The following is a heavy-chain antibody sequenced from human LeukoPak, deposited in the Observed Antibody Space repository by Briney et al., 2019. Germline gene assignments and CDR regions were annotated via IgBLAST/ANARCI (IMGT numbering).Heavy chain of an antibody. V-gene: IGHV3-23*01. CDR3: AKENWALDY. Sequence: GGSLRLSCAASGFTFSTYVMTWVRQAPGKGLEWVSEISGSGGTTYYADSVKGRFTISRDNSKNTVSLQMNSLRAEDTAFYCCAKENWALDYWGQGTLVTVSS. J-gene: IGHJ4*02. CDR2: ISGSGGTT. CDR1: GFTFSTYV. D-gene: IGHD7-27*01.